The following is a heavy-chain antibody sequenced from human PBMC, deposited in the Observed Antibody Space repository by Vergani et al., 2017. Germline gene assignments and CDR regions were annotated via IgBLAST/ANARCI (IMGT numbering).Heavy chain of an antibody. Sequence: QLQLQESGPGLVKPSETLSLTCTVSGVSIGSNSYYWGWIRQPPGKGLEWVSGISGSGATSYYAESMKGRFAMSRDNSKNTVYVQMNNLKPEDTAVYYCAKGGVGADTRYYYMDVWGKGTTVTVSS. CDR1: GVSIGSNSYY. CDR2: SGSGATS. CDR3: AKGGVGADTRYYYMDV. D-gene: IGHD1-26*01. V-gene: IGHV4-39*02. J-gene: IGHJ6*03.